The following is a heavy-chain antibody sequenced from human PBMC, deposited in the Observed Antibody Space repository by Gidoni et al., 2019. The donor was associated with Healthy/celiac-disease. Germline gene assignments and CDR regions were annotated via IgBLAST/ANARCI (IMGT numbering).Heavy chain of an antibody. J-gene: IGHJ4*02. Sequence: EVQLVESGGGLVQPGGSLRLSCAASGFTFSSYWMHWVRQAPGKGLVWVSRINSDGSSTSYADSVKGRFTISRDNAKNTRYLQMNSLRAEDTAVYYCAREGNWNYDYDYWGQGTLVTVSS. CDR1: GFTFSSYW. CDR3: AREGNWNYDYDY. V-gene: IGHV3-74*01. D-gene: IGHD1-7*01. CDR2: INSDGSST.